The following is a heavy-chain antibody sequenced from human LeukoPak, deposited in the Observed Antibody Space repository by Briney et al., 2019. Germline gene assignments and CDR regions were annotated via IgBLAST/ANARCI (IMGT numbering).Heavy chain of an antibody. V-gene: IGHV4-34*01. J-gene: IGHJ4*02. D-gene: IGHD6-19*01. CDR3: ASGGIAVAGTGNSFDY. CDR1: GGSFSGYY. CDR2: INHSGST. Sequence: PSETPSLTCAVYGGSFSGYYWSWIRQPPGKGLQWTGEINHSGSTNYNPSLKSRVTISVDTSKNQFSLKLSSVTAADTAVYYCASGGIAVAGTGNSFDYWGQGTLVTVSS.